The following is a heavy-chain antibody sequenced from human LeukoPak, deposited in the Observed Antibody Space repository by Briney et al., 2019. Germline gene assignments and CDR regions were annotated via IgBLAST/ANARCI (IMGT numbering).Heavy chain of an antibody. D-gene: IGHD6-13*01. CDR2: IYYSGST. J-gene: IGHJ4*02. CDR3: AIYSSSWYDYFDY. CDR1: GGSISSSSYY. V-gene: IGHV4-39*07. Sequence: SETLSLTCTVSGGSISSSSYYWGWIRQPPGKGLEWIGSIYYSGSTYYNPSLKSRVTISVDTSKNQFSLKLSPVTAADTAVYYCAIYSSSWYDYFDYWGQGTLVTVSS.